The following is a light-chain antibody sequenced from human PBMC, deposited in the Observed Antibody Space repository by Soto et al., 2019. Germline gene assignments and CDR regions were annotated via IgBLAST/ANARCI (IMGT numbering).Light chain of an antibody. CDR1: SPNIGVNT. CDR2: GNN. CDR3: ATCDDSLNGLWV. J-gene: IGLJ3*02. Sequence: QAVVTQPPSASGTPGQGVTISCSGSSPNIGVNTVNWYQHLPGTAPKLLIYGNNQRPSGVPDRFSGSKSGTSASLAISGLQSEDEADYYCATCDDSLNGLWVFGGGTQLTVL. V-gene: IGLV1-44*01.